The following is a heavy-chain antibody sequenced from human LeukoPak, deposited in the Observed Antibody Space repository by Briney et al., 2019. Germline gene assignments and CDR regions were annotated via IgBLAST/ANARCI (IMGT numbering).Heavy chain of an antibody. D-gene: IGHD6-13*01. CDR3: TTASSYGSSWPPYYGMDV. CDR2: IKSKTDGGTT. V-gene: IGHV3-15*01. J-gene: IGHJ6*02. CDR1: GFTFGTYA. Sequence: PGGSLRLSCTASGFTFGTYAMSWVRQAPGKGLEWVGRIKSKTDGGTTDYAAPVKGRFTISRDDSKNTLYLQMNSLKTEDTAVYYCTTASSYGSSWPPYYGMDVWGQGTTVTVSS.